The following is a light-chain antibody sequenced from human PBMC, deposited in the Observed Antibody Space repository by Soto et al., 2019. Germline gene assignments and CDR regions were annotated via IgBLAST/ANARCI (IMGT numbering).Light chain of an antibody. CDR2: EVS. CDR1: SSDIGAYIY. V-gene: IGLV2-8*01. CDR3: SSYAGSKNFV. J-gene: IGLJ1*01. Sequence: QSALTQPPSASGSPGQSVTISCTGASSDIGAYIYVSWYQQHPGKAPKLMISEVSRRPSGVPERFSGSKSGNTASLTVSGLQADDEAHYYCSSYAGSKNFVFGTGTKVTV.